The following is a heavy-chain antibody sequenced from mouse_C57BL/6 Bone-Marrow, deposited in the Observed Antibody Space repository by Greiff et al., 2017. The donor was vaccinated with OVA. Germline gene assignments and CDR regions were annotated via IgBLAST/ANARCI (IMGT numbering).Heavy chain of an antibody. CDR2: ISYDGSN. V-gene: IGHV3-6*01. D-gene: IGHD1-1*01. J-gene: IGHJ4*01. Sequence: EVKLVESGPGLVKPSQSLSLTCSVTGYSITSGYYWNWIRQFPGNKLEWMGYISYDGSNNYNPSLKNRISITRDTSKNQSFLKLNSVTTEDTATYYCARGEGITTDDYAMDYWGQGTSVTVSS. CDR1: GYSITSGYY. CDR3: ARGEGITTDDYAMDY.